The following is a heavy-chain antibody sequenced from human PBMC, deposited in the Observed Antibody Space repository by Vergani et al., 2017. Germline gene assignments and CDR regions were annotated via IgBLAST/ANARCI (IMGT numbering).Heavy chain of an antibody. J-gene: IGHJ2*01. D-gene: IGHD1-14*01. CDR1: GGSISSGSYY. CDR2: LYTSGTT. Sequence: QVQLQESGPGLVKPSQTLSLTCTVSGGSISSGSYYWNWIRQPAGKGLEWIGCLYTSGTTNYNPSLKSRVTISVDTSKNQFSQKLCSVTAAETAVYYCARERGTGRDWYFDLWGRGTLVTVSS. V-gene: IGHV4-61*02. CDR3: ARERGTGRDWYFDL.